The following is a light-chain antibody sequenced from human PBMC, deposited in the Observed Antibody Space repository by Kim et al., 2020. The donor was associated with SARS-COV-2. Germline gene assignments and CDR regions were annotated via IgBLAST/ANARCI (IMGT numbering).Light chain of an antibody. CDR3: QAWDSSTLYV. V-gene: IGLV3-1*01. Sequence: SYELTQPPSVSVSPGQTASITCSGDKLGDKYACWYQQKPGQSPVLVIYQDSKRLSGIPERFSGSNSGNTATLTISGTQAMDEADYYCQAWDSSTLYVFGTGTKVTVL. CDR1: KLGDKY. CDR2: QDS. J-gene: IGLJ1*01.